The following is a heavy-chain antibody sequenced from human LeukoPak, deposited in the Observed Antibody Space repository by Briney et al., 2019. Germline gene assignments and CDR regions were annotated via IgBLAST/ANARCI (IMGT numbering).Heavy chain of an antibody. D-gene: IGHD1-26*01. Sequence: ASVKVSCKVTSYISWVRQAPGQGLEWMGGFDPEDGETIYAQKFQGRVTMTEDTSTDTAYMELSRLRSDDTAVYYCARSGGGAFDYWGQGTLVTVSS. CDR2: FDPEDGET. CDR1: SYIS. CDR3: ARSGGGAFDY. J-gene: IGHJ4*02. V-gene: IGHV1-24*01.